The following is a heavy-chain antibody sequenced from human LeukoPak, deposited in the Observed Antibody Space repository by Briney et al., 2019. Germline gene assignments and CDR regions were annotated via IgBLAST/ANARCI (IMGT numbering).Heavy chain of an antibody. CDR2: IYTSGST. CDR1: RGSISSYY. CDR3: ARHTERNRYYYYSMDV. V-gene: IGHV4-4*09. J-gene: IGHJ6*03. Sequence: SETLSLTFTVPRGSISSYYWSWIRQPPGKGRDWTGYIYTSGSTYYNPSNKSRVTITVDTSKNQYPLKLSSVTAADTAVYYCARHTERNRYYYYSMDVWGKGTTVTVSS. D-gene: IGHD1-14*01.